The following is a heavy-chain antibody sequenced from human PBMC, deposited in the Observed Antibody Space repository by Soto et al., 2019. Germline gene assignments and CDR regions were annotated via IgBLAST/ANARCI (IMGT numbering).Heavy chain of an antibody. CDR1: GVSISSNYY. Sequence: QVLLQESGPGLVQPSGTLSLSCAVSGVSISSNYYWGWVRQSPGKGLEWLGDISHIGSVNYSPSLMRRVIISMDRSENQFSLKLNSVTAADTAVYYCVRSFGWYAIDYWGQGTLVIVSS. J-gene: IGHJ4*02. D-gene: IGHD6-19*01. CDR2: ISHIGSV. V-gene: IGHV4-4*02. CDR3: VRSFGWYAIDY.